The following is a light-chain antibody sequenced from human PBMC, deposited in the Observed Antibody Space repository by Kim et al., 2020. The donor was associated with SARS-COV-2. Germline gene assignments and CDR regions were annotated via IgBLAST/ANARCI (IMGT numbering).Light chain of an antibody. CDR2: HTS. CDR3: LLSYGGSRV. J-gene: IGLJ2*01. Sequence: PAATVTLTCGSITGAVTRGHYSYWFQQKPGQAPRTLIYHTSNKLSWTPARFSGSLLGGKAALTLSGAQPEDEAEYYCLLSYGGSRVFGGGTQLTVL. V-gene: IGLV7-46*01. CDR1: TGAVTRGHY.